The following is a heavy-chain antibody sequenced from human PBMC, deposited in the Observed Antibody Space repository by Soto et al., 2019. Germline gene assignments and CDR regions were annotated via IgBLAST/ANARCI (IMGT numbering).Heavy chain of an antibody. J-gene: IGHJ5*02. Sequence: QVQLQESGPRLVKPSESLSLTCGVSGGTVASSHWWSWVRQSPGRGLEWIGNVYHTGDTNFNPSLQSRVTFSVDKYNNQFSLRLTSVTAADTAVYFCAREIVTAGGNNYFDPWGPGTLVTVSS. V-gene: IGHV4-4*02. D-gene: IGHD2-21*02. CDR2: VYHTGDT. CDR1: GGTVASSHW. CDR3: AREIVTAGGNNYFDP.